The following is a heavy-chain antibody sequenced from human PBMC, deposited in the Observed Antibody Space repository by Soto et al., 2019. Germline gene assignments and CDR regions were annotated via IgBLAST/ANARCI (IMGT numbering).Heavy chain of an antibody. Sequence: ASETLSLTCTVSGDSSVSSSSYYWGWIRQPPGKGLEWIGSIYYTGNTFYSPSFRSRLTISVDTSKSQFSLKSRSVTAADTAVYYCARDSRTPSGGMDVWGQGTTVTVSS. CDR1: GDSSVSSSSYY. V-gene: IGHV4-39*02. J-gene: IGHJ6*02. CDR2: IYYTGNT. CDR3: ARDSRTPSGGMDV.